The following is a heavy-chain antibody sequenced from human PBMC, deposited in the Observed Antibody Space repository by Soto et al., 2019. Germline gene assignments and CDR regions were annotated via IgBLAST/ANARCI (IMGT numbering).Heavy chain of an antibody. CDR3: ARDAGYGSAPDY. Sequence: SVKVSCKASGGTFSSYTISWVRQAPGQGLEWMGRIIPILGIANYAQKFQGRVTITADKSTSTAYMELSSLRSEDTAVYYCARDAGYGSAPDYWGQGTLVTVSS. CDR2: IIPILGIA. D-gene: IGHD3-10*01. V-gene: IGHV1-69*04. J-gene: IGHJ4*02. CDR1: GGTFSSYT.